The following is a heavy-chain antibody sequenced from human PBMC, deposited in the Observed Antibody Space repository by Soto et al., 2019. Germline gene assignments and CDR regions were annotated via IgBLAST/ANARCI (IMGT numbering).Heavy chain of an antibody. D-gene: IGHD6-13*01. CDR1: GGSISSSSYY. CDR2: IYYSGST. CDR3: ASRHSSSLFDY. V-gene: IGHV4-39*02. Sequence: QLQLQESGPGLVKPSETLSLTCTVSGGSISSSSYYWGWIRQPPGKGLEWIGNIYYSGSTYYNPPINSQVTIPVDTSKTHFSLKLRSVTAADPAGYSCASRHSSSLFDYWGQGTLVTVSS. J-gene: IGHJ4*02.